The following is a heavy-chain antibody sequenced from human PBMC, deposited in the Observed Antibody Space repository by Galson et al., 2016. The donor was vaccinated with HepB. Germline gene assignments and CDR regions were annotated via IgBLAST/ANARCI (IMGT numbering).Heavy chain of an antibody. V-gene: IGHV3-21*01. D-gene: IGHD4-17*01. CDR1: GFTFSSYS. J-gene: IGHJ4*02. Sequence: SLRLSCAASGFTFSSYSVNWVRQAPGKGLEWVSCISSSSSYIYYGDSVKGRITISRDNAKNSLYLQMNSLRAEGTAVYYCARAVSWDYGDYAGYWGQGTLVTVSS. CDR2: ISSSSSYI. CDR3: ARAVSWDYGDYAGY.